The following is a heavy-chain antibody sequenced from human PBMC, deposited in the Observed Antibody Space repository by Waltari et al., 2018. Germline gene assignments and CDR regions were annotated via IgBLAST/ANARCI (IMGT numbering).Heavy chain of an antibody. Sequence: QVQLHQWGAGLLQPSETLSPTCAVSGGPFTDSSWSWIRQPPGRGLEWIGEISHNGVTHYNPSLRSRVTMSVDTIKKHFSLKLTSLTAADTAVYFCARTWGYSPPLGWFDPWGQGTRVTISS. CDR3: ARTWGYSPPLGWFDP. V-gene: IGHV4-34*01. D-gene: IGHD2-2*02. J-gene: IGHJ5*02. CDR2: ISHNGVT. CDR1: GGPFTDSS.